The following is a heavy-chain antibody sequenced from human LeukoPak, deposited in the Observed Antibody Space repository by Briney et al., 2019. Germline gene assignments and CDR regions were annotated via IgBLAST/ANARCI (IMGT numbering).Heavy chain of an antibody. Sequence: PSETLSLTCTVSGGSISSSSYSWGWIRQPPGKGLEWIGSIYYSGSTYYNPSLKSRVTISVDTSKNQFSLKLSSVTAADTAVYYCARGLLYDFWSGYYSGNYGHFDYWGQGTLVTVSS. CDR1: GGSISSSSYS. J-gene: IGHJ4*02. CDR3: ARGLLYDFWSGYYSGNYGHFDY. D-gene: IGHD3-3*01. V-gene: IGHV4-39*01. CDR2: IYYSGST.